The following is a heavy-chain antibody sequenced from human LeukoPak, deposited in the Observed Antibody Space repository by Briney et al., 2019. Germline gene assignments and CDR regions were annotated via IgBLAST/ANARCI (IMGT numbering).Heavy chain of an antibody. CDR1: GFTFSSYW. V-gene: IGHV3-74*01. CDR2: INSDGSST. CDR3: ARTDDYTDYVGVYCFDY. Sequence: GGSLRLSCAASGFTFSSYWMHWVRQAPGKGLVWVSRINSDGSSTSYADSVKGRFTISRDDAKNTLYLQMNSLRAEDTAVYYCARTDDYTDYVGVYCFDYWGQGTLVTVSS. D-gene: IGHD4-11*01. J-gene: IGHJ4*02.